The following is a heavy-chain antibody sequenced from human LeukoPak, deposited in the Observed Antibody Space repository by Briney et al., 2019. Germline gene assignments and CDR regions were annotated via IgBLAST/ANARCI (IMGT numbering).Heavy chain of an antibody. CDR3: ARNSTTDCSSTSCYRYYYYYYMDV. V-gene: IGHV4-30-4*08. Sequence: SETLSLTCAVYGGSFSGYYWSWIRQPPGKGLEWIGYIYYSGSTYYNPSLKSRVTISVDTSKNQFYLKLSSVTAADTAVYYCARNSTTDCSSTSCYRYYYYYYMDVWGKGTTVTVSS. CDR2: IYYSGST. CDR1: GGSFSGYY. J-gene: IGHJ6*03. D-gene: IGHD2-2*01.